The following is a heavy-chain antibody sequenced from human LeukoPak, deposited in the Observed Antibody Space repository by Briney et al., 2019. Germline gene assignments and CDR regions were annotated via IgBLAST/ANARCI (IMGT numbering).Heavy chain of an antibody. CDR2: IYYSGST. V-gene: IGHV4-59*01. D-gene: IGHD6-13*01. CDR3: ARERGDYSSNWWTTRWFDP. J-gene: IGHJ5*02. CDR1: GGSISSYY. Sequence: TSKTLSLTCTVSGGSISSYYWSWIRQPPGKGLEWIGYIYYSGSTNYNPSLKSRVTISVDTSKNQFSLKLSSVTAADTAVYYCARERGDYSSNWWTTRWFDPWGQGTLVTVSS.